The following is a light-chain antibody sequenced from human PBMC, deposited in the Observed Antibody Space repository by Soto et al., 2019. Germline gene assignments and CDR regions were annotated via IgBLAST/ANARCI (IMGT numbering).Light chain of an antibody. Sequence: QSVLTQPPSVSGAPGQRVTISCTGSSSNIGGGYDVHWYQQLPGTAPKLLIYANSNRPSGVPDRFSGSKSGTSASLAITGLQAEDEADYYCQSYDSSLSVVFGGGTQLTVL. CDR1: SSNIGGGYD. CDR2: ANS. V-gene: IGLV1-40*01. J-gene: IGLJ2*01. CDR3: QSYDSSLSVV.